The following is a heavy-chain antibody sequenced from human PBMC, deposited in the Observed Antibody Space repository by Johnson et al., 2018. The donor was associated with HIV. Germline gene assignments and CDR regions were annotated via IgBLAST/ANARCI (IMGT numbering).Heavy chain of an antibody. V-gene: IGHV3-30-3*01. CDR1: GFTFSSYA. D-gene: IGHD4-17*01. CDR3: ARDSVDHGDYRGAFDI. Sequence: QVQLVESGGGVVQPGRSLRLSCAASGFTFSSYAMHWVRQAPGKGLEWVAVISYDGSNKYYADSVKGRFTISRDNSKNTLYLQMNSLRAEDTAVYYCARDSVDHGDYRGAFDIWGQGTMVTVSS. J-gene: IGHJ3*02. CDR2: ISYDGSNK.